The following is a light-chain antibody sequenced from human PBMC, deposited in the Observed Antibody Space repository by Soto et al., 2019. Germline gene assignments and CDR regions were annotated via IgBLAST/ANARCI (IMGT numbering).Light chain of an antibody. V-gene: IGKV1-33*01. J-gene: IGKJ3*01. CDR2: DAY. Sequence: DIQMTQSPSSLSASVGDRVTITCQASQDISNYLNWYQHKPGKAPKLLIYDAYNLETGVLSRLSGSGSVKDFTFTISSLQPEDIATYYWQLYDNLPGGIFTFGPGTKVDIK. CDR3: QLYDNLPGGIFT. CDR1: QDISNY.